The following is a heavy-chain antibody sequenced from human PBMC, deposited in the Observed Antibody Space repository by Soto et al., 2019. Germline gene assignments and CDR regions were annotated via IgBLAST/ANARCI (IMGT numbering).Heavy chain of an antibody. CDR3: ARPDTVRGVSY. CDR2: IYSGGST. D-gene: IGHD3-10*01. Sequence: EVQLVESGGGLVQPGVSLRHSCVVSGFTVSNNYMSWVRQAPGKGLEWVSVIYSGGSTSYINSVKGRFTISRDNSKNTVYLQMNSLRAEDTAVYYCARPDTVRGVSYWGQGTLVTVSS. J-gene: IGHJ4*02. V-gene: IGHV3-66*01. CDR1: GFTVSNNY.